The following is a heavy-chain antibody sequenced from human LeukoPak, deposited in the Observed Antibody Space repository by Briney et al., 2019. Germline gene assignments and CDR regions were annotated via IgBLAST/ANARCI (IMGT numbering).Heavy chain of an antibody. J-gene: IGHJ3*02. Sequence: PGGSLRLSCAASGFTFSSYDMHWVRQATGKGLEWVSAIGTAGDTYYPGSVKGRFTISRENAKNSLYLQMNSLRAGDTAVYYCARDLRGASAFDIWGQGTMVTVSS. CDR3: ARDLRGASAFDI. D-gene: IGHD3-16*01. CDR1: GFTFSSYD. CDR2: IGTAGDT. V-gene: IGHV3-13*01.